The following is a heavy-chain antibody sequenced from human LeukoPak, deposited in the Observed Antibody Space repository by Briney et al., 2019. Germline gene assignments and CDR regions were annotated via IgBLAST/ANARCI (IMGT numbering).Heavy chain of an antibody. Sequence: SETLSLTCTVSGGSVNSTSYYWAWIRQPPGKGLEWIASVFYSGTTYYKSSLQSRLTVSMDKSKNQFSLKLSSVTAADTAVYYCARGIRIAAAGIEGVGFDPWGQGTLVTVSS. D-gene: IGHD6-13*01. V-gene: IGHV4-39*07. CDR1: GGSVNSTSYY. CDR3: ARGIRIAAAGIEGVGFDP. J-gene: IGHJ5*02. CDR2: VFYSGTT.